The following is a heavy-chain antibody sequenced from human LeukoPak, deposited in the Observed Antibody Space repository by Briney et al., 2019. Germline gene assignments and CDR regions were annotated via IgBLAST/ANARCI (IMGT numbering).Heavy chain of an antibody. Sequence: SETLSLTCTVSGGSISSGDYYWSWIRQPPGKGLEWIGYIYYSGSTYYNPSLKSRVTISVDTSKNQFSLKLSSVTAADTAVYCCARAKVLRFLEWLYVDYWGQGALVTVSS. CDR1: GGSISSGDYY. CDR3: ARAKVLRFLEWLYVDY. CDR2: IYYSGST. J-gene: IGHJ4*02. D-gene: IGHD3-3*01. V-gene: IGHV4-30-4*08.